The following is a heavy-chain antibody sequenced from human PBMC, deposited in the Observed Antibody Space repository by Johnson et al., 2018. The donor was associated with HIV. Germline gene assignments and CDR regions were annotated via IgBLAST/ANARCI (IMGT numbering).Heavy chain of an antibody. CDR2: ISFDGSKE. V-gene: IGHV3-30-3*01. Sequence: HVQLVESRGGLVKPGGSLRLSCPASGFTFSSYWMSWVRQAPGKGLEWVAVISFDGSKEYYADSVKGRFTISRDNSNNTLHLQMSSLRAEDTAIYYCAREGRTGPDTFDIWGQGTMLTVSS. CDR1: GFTFSSYW. CDR3: AREGRTGPDTFDI. J-gene: IGHJ3*02.